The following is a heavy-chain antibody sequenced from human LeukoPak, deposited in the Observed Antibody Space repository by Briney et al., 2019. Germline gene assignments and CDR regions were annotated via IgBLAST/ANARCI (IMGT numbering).Heavy chain of an antibody. CDR3: AREKQKYSSGWYCLDY. J-gene: IGHJ4*02. V-gene: IGHV3-33*01. CDR1: GFTFSTYG. CDR2: IWYDGSNK. D-gene: IGHD6-19*01. Sequence: GSLRLSCAASGFTFSTYGPHWVRQAPGKGLEWVALIWYDGSNKYYADSVKGRFTISRDNSKNTLYLQMNSLRAEDTAVYYCAREKQKYSSGWYCLDYWGQGTLVTVSS.